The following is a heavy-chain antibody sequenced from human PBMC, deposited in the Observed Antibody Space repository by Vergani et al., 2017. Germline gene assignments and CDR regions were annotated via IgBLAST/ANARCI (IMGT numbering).Heavy chain of an antibody. CDR2: IYWNDDK. Sequence: QITLKESGPTLVKPTQTLTLTCTFSGFSLSTSGVGVGWIRQPPGKALEWLALIYWNDDKRYSPSLKSRLTITKDTSKNQVVLTMTNMDPVDTATYYCARGNDYYDSSGYYSVDYWGQGTLVTVSS. J-gene: IGHJ4*02. CDR1: GFSLSTSGVG. D-gene: IGHD3-22*01. V-gene: IGHV2-5*01. CDR3: ARGNDYYDSSGYYSVDY.